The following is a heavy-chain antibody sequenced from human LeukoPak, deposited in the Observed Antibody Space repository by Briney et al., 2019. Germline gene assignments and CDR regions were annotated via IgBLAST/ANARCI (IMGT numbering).Heavy chain of an antibody. V-gene: IGHV4-59*01. CDR1: GDSISSYY. Sequence: SETLSLTCTVSGDSISSYYWSWIRHPPGKGLKWIGYIYYSGSTNYNPSLKSRVTISIDTSKNQFSLKLSSVTAADTAVYYCARVDYGYRAFDIWGQGTMVTVSS. J-gene: IGHJ3*02. CDR3: ARVDYGYRAFDI. D-gene: IGHD4-17*01. CDR2: IYYSGST.